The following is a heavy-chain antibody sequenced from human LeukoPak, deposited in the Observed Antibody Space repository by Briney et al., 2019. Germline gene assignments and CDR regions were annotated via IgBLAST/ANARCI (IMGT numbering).Heavy chain of an antibody. D-gene: IGHD1-26*01. CDR3: AKGSGSLYFDY. J-gene: IGHJ4*02. CDR1: GFSFSSYR. V-gene: IGHV3-23*01. CDR2: ISGSGGST. Sequence: PGGSLRLSCAASGFSFSSYRMNWVRQAPGKGLEWVSAISGSGGSTYYADSVKGRFTISRDNSKNTLYVQMNSLRAEDTAVYYCAKGSGSLYFDYWGQGTLVTVSS.